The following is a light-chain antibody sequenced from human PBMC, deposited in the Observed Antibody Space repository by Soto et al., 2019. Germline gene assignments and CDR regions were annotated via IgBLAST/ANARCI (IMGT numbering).Light chain of an antibody. Sequence: DIQMTQSPSSLSASVGDRVTITCRASQDISNYLNGYQQRPGKAPKLLIYDASNLERGVPSRFSGTRSGTHFTFAITSLQPEDVATYYCHQSDSLPSTVGQGTRLEI. CDR1: QDISNY. CDR3: HQSDSLPST. V-gene: IGKV1-33*01. CDR2: DAS. J-gene: IGKJ5*01.